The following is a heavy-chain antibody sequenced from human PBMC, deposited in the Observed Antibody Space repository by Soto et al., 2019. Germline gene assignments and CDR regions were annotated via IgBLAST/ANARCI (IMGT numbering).Heavy chain of an antibody. J-gene: IGHJ4*02. Sequence: GGSLRLSCAASGFTFSSYAMHGVRQAPAKGLEWVAVISYDESNKYYADSVKGRFTISRDNTKNTLYLQMNRLRAEDTAGTYSESSSSSWYYDYCGQGTLVTVSS. CDR3: ESSSSSWYYDY. V-gene: IGHV3-30*14. CDR2: ISYDESNK. CDR1: GFTFSSYA. D-gene: IGHD6-13*01.